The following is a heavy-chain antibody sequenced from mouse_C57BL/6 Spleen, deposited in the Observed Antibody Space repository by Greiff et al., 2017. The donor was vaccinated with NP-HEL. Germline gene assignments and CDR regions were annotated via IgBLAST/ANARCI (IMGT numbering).Heavy chain of an antibody. V-gene: IGHV3-1*01. Sequence: VQLKESGPGMVKPSQSLSLTCTVTGYSITSGYDWHWIRHFPGNKLEWMGYISYSGSTNYNPSLKSRISITHDTSKNHFFLKLNSVTTEDTATYYCARDPFGSSYNWYFDVWGTGTTVTVAS. J-gene: IGHJ1*03. CDR2: ISYSGST. D-gene: IGHD1-1*01. CDR3: ARDPFGSSYNWYFDV. CDR1: GYSITSGYD.